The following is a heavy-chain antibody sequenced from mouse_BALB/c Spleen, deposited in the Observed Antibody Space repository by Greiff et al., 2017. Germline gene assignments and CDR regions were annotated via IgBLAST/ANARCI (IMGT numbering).Heavy chain of an antibody. D-gene: IGHD2-10*02. J-gene: IGHJ3*01. CDR2: IDPETGGT. V-gene: IGHV1-15*01. CDR1: GYTFTDYE. CDR3: TRSYGNYGAWFAY. Sequence: QGQLQQSGAELVRPGASVTLSCKASGYTFTDYEMHWVKQTPVHGLEWIGAIDPETGGTAYNQKFKGKATLTADKSSSTAYMELRSLTSEDSAVYYCTRSYGNYGAWFAYWGQGTLVTVSA.